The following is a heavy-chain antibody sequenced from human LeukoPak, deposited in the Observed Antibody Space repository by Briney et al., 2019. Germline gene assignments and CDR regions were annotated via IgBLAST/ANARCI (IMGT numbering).Heavy chain of an antibody. V-gene: IGHV3-11*03. CDR1: GFTFSAYS. Sequence: PGGSLRLSCAASGFTFSAYSMSWIRQAPGKGLEWVSYISSGSEDTLYADSVKGRFTISRDNAKNSLYLQMNSLTAEDTSVYYCVGPPCLRGGYGSTNSWGQGTLVTVDS. D-gene: IGHD2-2*01. CDR3: VGPPCLRGGYGSTNS. CDR2: ISSGSEDT. J-gene: IGHJ4*02.